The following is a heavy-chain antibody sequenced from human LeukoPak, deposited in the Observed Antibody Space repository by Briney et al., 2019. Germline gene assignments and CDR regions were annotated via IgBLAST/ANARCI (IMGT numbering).Heavy chain of an antibody. CDR3: TRDGGSFCDFDY. J-gene: IGHJ4*02. D-gene: IGHD1-26*01. Sequence: AGSLRLSCVASGFSFRNYAIHWIRQAPGKGLEYVSVINTDGRITYYADSVKGRFTISRDNSKNTVYLQMGSLRGEDMAVYYCTRDGGSFCDFDYWGQGALVTVSS. CDR1: GFSFRNYA. V-gene: IGHV3-64*02. CDR2: INTDGRIT.